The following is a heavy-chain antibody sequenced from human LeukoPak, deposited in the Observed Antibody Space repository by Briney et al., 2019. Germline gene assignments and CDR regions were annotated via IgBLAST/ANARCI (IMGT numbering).Heavy chain of an antibody. D-gene: IGHD2-2*01. V-gene: IGHV4-4*07. CDR1: GGSISSHY. CDR2: IYTSGST. J-gene: IGHJ4*02. Sequence: SETLSLTCTVSGGSISSHYWNWMRQPAGKGLEWIGRIYTSGSTNYNPSLKSRVTISVDTSKNQFSLKLSSVTAADTAVYYCAGLRYCSSTSCYWGQGTLVTVSS. CDR3: AGLRYCSSTSCY.